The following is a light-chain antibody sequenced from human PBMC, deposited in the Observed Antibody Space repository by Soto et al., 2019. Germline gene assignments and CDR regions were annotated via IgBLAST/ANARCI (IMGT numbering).Light chain of an antibody. CDR2: WAS. Sequence: DIHVTQSPSSVSASVGDRVTITCRASQAITSWLAWYQQKPGHPPKLLIYWASTRESGVPDRFSGSGSATEFTLTINSLQAEDVAVYYCQQYYSIPETFGQGTKVDIK. J-gene: IGKJ1*01. CDR1: QAITSW. V-gene: IGKV1-27*01. CDR3: QQYYSIPET.